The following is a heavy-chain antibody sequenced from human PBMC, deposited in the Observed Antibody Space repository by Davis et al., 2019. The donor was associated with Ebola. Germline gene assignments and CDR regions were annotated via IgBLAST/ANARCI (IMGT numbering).Heavy chain of an antibody. D-gene: IGHD1-26*01. Sequence: PGGSLRLSCAASGFTVSSNYMSWVRQAPGKGLDWVSGVSASGGSTYYADSVTGRFTVSRDNSNNTLHLQMNSLRADDTAVYYCARGTFYSGRGSFDYWGHGTLVTVSS. J-gene: IGHJ4*01. CDR3: ARGTFYSGRGSFDY. CDR2: VSASGGST. V-gene: IGHV3-53*01. CDR1: GFTVSSNY.